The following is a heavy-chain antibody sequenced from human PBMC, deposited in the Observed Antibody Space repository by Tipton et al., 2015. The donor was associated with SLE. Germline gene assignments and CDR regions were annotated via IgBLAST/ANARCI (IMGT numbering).Heavy chain of an antibody. J-gene: IGHJ6*02. V-gene: IGHV3-23*01. CDR3: AKDRPTLMDYDYNGMDV. D-gene: IGHD2-8*01. CDR1: GFTFSSYA. CDR2: ISGSGYST. Sequence: SLRLSCAASGFTFSSYAMSWVRQAPGKGLEWVSTISGSGYSTYYSDSVKGRFTISRENSKNMLYLQMNSLRVEDTAVYYCAKDRPTLMDYDYNGMDVWGQGTPVTVSS.